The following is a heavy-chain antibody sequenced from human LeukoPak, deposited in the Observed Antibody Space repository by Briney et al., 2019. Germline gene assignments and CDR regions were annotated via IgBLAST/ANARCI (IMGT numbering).Heavy chain of an antibody. J-gene: IGHJ4*02. CDR1: GYTLTELS. CDR3: ATLYGSGSYYLFDY. Sequence: ASVKVSCKVSGYTLTELSMHWVRQAPGKGLEWMGGFDPEDGETIYAQKFQGRVTMTEDTSTDTAYMELSSLRSEDTAVYYCATLYGSGSYYLFDYWGQGTLVTVSS. CDR2: FDPEDGET. V-gene: IGHV1-24*01. D-gene: IGHD3-10*01.